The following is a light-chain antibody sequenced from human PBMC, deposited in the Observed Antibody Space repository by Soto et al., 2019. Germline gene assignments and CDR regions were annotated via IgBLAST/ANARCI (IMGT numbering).Light chain of an antibody. J-gene: IGLJ3*02. V-gene: IGLV2-14*01. CDR1: SGDVGGYNY. CDR2: EVN. CDR3: TSYTSSGPWV. Sequence: QSALTQPASVSGSPGQSITISCTGTSGDVGGYNYVSWYQLDPGKAPKLIIYEVNNRPSGVSNRFSGSKSGNTASLTISGLQAEDEAVYYCTSYTSSGPWVFGGGTKLTVL.